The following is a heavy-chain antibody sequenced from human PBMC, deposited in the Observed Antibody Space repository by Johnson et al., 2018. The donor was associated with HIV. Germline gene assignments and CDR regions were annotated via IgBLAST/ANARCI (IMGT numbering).Heavy chain of an antibody. V-gene: IGHV3-30*04. CDR2: ISYDGSNK. D-gene: IGHD2-8*02. CDR1: GFTFRNYA. Sequence: QVQLVESGGGVVQPGTSLRLSCAASGFTFRNYAMHWVRQAPGKGLEWVAVISYDGSNKYYADSVKGRFTISRDNSKNTLYLQMNSLRAEDTAVYYCARVRTGRENAFDIWGQGTMVTVSS. CDR3: ARVRTGRENAFDI. J-gene: IGHJ3*02.